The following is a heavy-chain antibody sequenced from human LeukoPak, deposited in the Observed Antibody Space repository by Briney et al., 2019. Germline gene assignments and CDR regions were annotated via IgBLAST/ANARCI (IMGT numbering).Heavy chain of an antibody. CDR2: ISSNGGST. CDR3: VKDRGGGSSGWYYFDY. V-gene: IGHV3-64D*06. Sequence: PGGSLRLSCSASGFTFSSCAMHWVRQAPGKGLEYVSAISSNGGSTDYADSVKGRFTISRDNSKNTLYLQMSSLRAEDTAVYYCVKDRGGGSSGWYYFDYWGQGTLVTVSS. J-gene: IGHJ4*02. CDR1: GFTFSSCA. D-gene: IGHD6-19*01.